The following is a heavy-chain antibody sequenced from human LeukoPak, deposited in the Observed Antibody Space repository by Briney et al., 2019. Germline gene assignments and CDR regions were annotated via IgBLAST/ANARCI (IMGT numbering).Heavy chain of an antibody. V-gene: IGHV4-39*01. CDR3: ASGYWDDPISTDY. Sequence: SETLSLTCTVSGGSVSSSRYYWGWSRQPPGKGLEWIGNIYYSGSTYYNPSLKSRITMSVDTSKNKFSLKLSSVTAADTAVYYCASGYWDDPISTDYWGQGTLVTVSS. J-gene: IGHJ4*02. D-gene: IGHD1-1*01. CDR1: GGSVSSSRYY. CDR2: IYYSGST.